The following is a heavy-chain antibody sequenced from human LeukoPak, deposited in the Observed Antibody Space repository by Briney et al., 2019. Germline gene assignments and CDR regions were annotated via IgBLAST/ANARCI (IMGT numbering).Heavy chain of an antibody. D-gene: IGHD2-15*01. Sequence: SETLSLTCAVYGGSFSGYYWSWIRQPPGKGLEWIGEINPSGSTNYNPSLKSRITISVDTSKKQFSLKLSSVTAADTAVYYCARTTEGYCRGRSCYSYYYYMDVWGKGTTVTVSS. J-gene: IGHJ6*03. V-gene: IGHV4-34*01. CDR3: ARTTEGYCRGRSCYSYYYYMDV. CDR1: GGSFSGYY. CDR2: INPSGST.